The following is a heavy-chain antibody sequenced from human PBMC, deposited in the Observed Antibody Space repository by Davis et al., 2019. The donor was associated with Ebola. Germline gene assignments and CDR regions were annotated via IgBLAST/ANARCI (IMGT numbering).Heavy chain of an antibody. D-gene: IGHD2-2*01. V-gene: IGHV1-2*06. J-gene: IGHJ4*02. Sequence: ASVKVSCKASGYTFTSYYMHWVRRAPGQGLEWMGRMNPHSGGTNYAQTFQGRVTMISDTSISTAYMELSRLTYDDTAVYYCARLCSSSCPNDYWGQGTLVTVSS. CDR3: ARLCSSSCPNDY. CDR2: MNPHSGGT. CDR1: GYTFTSYY.